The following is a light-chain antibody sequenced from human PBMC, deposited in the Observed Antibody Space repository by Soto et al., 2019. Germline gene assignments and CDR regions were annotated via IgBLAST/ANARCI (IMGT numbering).Light chain of an antibody. CDR1: QSLVHSDGNTY. V-gene: IGKV2-30*02. J-gene: IGKJ1*01. CDR3: MQGTHWPLT. CDR2: TVS. Sequence: DVVMTQSPLSLPVTLGQPASISCRSSQSLVHSDGNTYLNWFQQRPGQTPRRLIYTVSNRDSGAQDRFSGSGSGTVFTLKINRVEAEDVGVYYCMQGTHWPLTFGQGTKVEIK.